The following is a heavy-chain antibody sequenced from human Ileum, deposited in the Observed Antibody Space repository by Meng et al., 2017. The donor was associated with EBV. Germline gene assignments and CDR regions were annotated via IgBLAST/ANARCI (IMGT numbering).Heavy chain of an antibody. CDR2: NYTGAST. J-gene: IGHJ4*02. CDR1: GFTASGTY. D-gene: IGHD5-12*01. Sequence: PGGSQARSYATFGFTASGTYMSWVRKAPGKGLEWVSVNYTGASTYYADSVKGRFTISRDNSKNTLYLQMNSLRGEDTAVYYCASKSDGYDHWGQGTLVTVSS. V-gene: IGHV3-53*01. CDR3: ASKSDGYDH.